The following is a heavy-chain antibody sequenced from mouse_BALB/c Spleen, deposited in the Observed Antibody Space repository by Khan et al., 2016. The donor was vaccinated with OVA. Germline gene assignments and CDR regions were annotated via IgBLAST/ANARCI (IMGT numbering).Heavy chain of an antibody. Sequence: QVQLQQSGAELVRPGASVKLSCKTSGYIFTNYWIHWVKQRSGQGLEWIARIYPGTDNSYYNEKLKDRATLTADKPSSTVYMQLSSLKSEDSAVYFCAREEALYYFDYWGQGTTLTVSS. D-gene: IGHD3-2*02. V-gene: IGHV1-76*01. CDR2: IYPGTDNS. CDR3: AREEALYYFDY. CDR1: GYIFTNYW. J-gene: IGHJ2*01.